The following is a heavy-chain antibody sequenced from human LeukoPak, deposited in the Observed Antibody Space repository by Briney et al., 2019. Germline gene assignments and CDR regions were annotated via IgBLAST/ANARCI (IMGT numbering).Heavy chain of an antibody. CDR1: SFTFSTYD. V-gene: IGHV3-13*01. CDR3: ARDACNGGRCYHDY. J-gene: IGHJ4*02. D-gene: IGHD2-15*01. CDR2: IGPRGDT. Sequence: GGSLRLSCAASSFTFSTYDMHWVRQATGKGLEWVSAIGPRGDTYYADSVQGRFTISRENAKNSLYLQMNSLGAGDTAVYYCARDACNGGRCYHDYWGQGILVTVSS.